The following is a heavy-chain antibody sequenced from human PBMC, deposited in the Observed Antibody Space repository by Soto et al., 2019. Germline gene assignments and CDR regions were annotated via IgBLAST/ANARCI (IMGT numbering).Heavy chain of an antibody. CDR2: ISSSSSTI. CDR3: AGDGVTGTDYYYYYMDV. Sequence: EVQLVESGGGLVQPGGSLRLSCAASGFTFSSYSMNWVRQAPGKGLEWVSYISSSSSTIYYADSVKGRFTISRDNAKNSRYLQMNSLRAEDTAVYYCAGDGVTGTDYYYYYMDVWGKGTTVTVSS. CDR1: GFTFSSYS. D-gene: IGHD1-1*01. V-gene: IGHV3-48*01. J-gene: IGHJ6*03.